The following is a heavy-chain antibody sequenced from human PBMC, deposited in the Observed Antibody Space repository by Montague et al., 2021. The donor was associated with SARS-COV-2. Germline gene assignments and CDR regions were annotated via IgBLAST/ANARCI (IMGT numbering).Heavy chain of an antibody. CDR3: ARGDVEMATIKSGGPFYHFDY. CDR1: GGSISSYY. J-gene: IGHJ4*02. CDR2: IYYSGST. Sequence: SETLSLTCTVSGGSISSYYWRWIRQPPGKGLEWIGYIYYSGSTXXXPSXXXPVTISVDTSKNQFSLKLSSVTAADTAVYYCARGDVEMATIKSGGPFYHFDYWGQGTLVTVSS. D-gene: IGHD5-24*01. V-gene: IGHV4-59*13.